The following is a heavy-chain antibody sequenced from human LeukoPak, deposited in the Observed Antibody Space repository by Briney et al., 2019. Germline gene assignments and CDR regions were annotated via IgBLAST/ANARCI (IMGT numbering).Heavy chain of an antibody. J-gene: IGHJ4*02. CDR3: ARDRDWNSGFDY. Sequence: KPGGSLRLSCAASGFTFSSYNMKWVRQAPGKGLEWVSSISTSSSYIYYADSVKGRFTISRDNAKNSLYLQMNSLRAEDTAVYYCARDRDWNSGFDYWGQGTLVTASS. CDR2: ISTSSSYI. D-gene: IGHD1-7*01. CDR1: GFTFSSYN. V-gene: IGHV3-21*01.